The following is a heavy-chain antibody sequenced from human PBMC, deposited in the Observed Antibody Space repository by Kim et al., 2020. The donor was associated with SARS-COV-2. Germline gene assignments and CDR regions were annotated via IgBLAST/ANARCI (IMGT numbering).Heavy chain of an antibody. J-gene: IGHJ2*01. Sequence: GGSLRLSCAASGFTFSDHYMDWVRQAPGKGLEWVGRTRNKANSYTTEYAASVKGRFTISRDDSKNSLYLQMNSLKTEDTAVYYCAREPLYDVLRYFDWLSESWDYWYFDLWGRGTLVTVSS. CDR1: GFTFSDHY. CDR2: TRNKANSYTT. CDR3: AREPLYDVLRYFDWLSESWDYWYFDL. D-gene: IGHD3-9*01. V-gene: IGHV3-72*01.